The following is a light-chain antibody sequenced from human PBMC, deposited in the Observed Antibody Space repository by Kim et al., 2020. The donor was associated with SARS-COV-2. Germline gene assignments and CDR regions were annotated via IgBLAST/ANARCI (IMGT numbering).Light chain of an antibody. V-gene: IGKV3-15*01. J-gene: IGKJ1*01. CDR3: QQYNNWHPWT. CDR1: QSGSSN. CDR2: GAS. Sequence: APVGEATPSCRARQSGSSNLAWYAQKHGQAPSLLIYGASTRATGILARFSGSGSGREFTLPISSLQSEDFAVYYCQQYNNWHPWTFGQGTKVDIK.